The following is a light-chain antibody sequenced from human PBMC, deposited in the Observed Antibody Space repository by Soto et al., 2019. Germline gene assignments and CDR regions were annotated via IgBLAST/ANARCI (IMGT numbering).Light chain of an antibody. V-gene: IGKV4-1*01. Sequence: DIVMTQSPDSLAVSLGERATINCKSSQTVLYSSDNNNYLAWYQQKPGQHPKLLIYWASTRESGVPDRFSGSGSGTDFTLTISSLQAEDVAVYYCHQYYSIPFTFGPGTKVDIK. CDR2: WAS. J-gene: IGKJ3*01. CDR3: HQYYSIPFT. CDR1: QTVLYSSDNNNY.